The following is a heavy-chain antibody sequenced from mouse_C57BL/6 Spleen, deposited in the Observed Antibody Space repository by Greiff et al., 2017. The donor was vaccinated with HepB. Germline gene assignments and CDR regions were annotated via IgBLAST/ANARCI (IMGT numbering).Heavy chain of an antibody. D-gene: IGHD4-1*01. Sequence: EVQLVESAGGLVQPGSSMKLSCTASGFTFSDYYMAWVRQVPEKGLEWVANINYDGSSTYYLDSLKSRFIISRDNAKNILYLQMSSLKSEDTATYYCARVLGRWYFDVWGTGTTVTVSS. CDR2: INYDGSST. CDR1: GFTFSDYY. CDR3: ARVLGRWYFDV. V-gene: IGHV5-16*01. J-gene: IGHJ1*03.